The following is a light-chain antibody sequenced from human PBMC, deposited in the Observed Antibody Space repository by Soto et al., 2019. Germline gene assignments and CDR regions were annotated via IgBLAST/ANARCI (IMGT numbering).Light chain of an antibody. Sequence: DIQMTQSPSSLSASVGDRVTITCRAIQNISNYLDWYQQKPGKAPKLLIYAASTLQSGVPSRFSGSGSGTDFTLTISSLQPEDVATYYCQKNDRTPRTFGQGTKVDIK. CDR3: QKNDRTPRT. V-gene: IGKV1-39*01. J-gene: IGKJ1*01. CDR2: AAS. CDR1: QNISNY.